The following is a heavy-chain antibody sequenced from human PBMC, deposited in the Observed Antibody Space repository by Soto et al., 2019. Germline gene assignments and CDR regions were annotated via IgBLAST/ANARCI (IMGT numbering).Heavy chain of an antibody. V-gene: IGHV4-31*03. Sequence: QVQLQESGPGLVKPSQTLSLTCTVSGGSISSGGYYWSWIRQHPGKGLEWIGYIYYSGSTYYNPSLTLRVTISVDTSKNQFSLKLSSVTAADTAVYYCARSPEATVTAFDYWGQGTLVTVSS. CDR2: IYYSGST. D-gene: IGHD4-17*01. CDR1: GGSISSGGYY. CDR3: ARSPEATVTAFDY. J-gene: IGHJ4*02.